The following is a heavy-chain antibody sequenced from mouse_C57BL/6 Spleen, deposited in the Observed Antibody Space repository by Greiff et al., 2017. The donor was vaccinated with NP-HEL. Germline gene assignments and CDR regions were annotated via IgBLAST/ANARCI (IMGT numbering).Heavy chain of an antibody. J-gene: IGHJ2*01. CDR3: AKDYGNYLYYFDY. Sequence: QVQLQQPGAELVMPGASVKLSCKASGYTFTSYWMHWVKQRPGQGLEWIGEIDPSDSYTNYIQKFKGKSTLTVDESSSTAYMQLSSLTSEDSAVYYCAKDYGNYLYYFDYWGQGTTLTVSS. V-gene: IGHV1-69*01. D-gene: IGHD2-1*01. CDR1: GYTFTSYW. CDR2: IDPSDSYT.